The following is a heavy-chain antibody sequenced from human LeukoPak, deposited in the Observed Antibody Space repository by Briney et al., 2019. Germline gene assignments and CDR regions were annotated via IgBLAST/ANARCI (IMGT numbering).Heavy chain of an antibody. CDR1: GFTFSSYA. CDR2: ISGSGGST. V-gene: IGHV3-23*01. J-gene: IGHJ4*02. CDR3: AKETYYDSSGYYPKYDY. D-gene: IGHD3-22*01. Sequence: GGSLRLSCAASGFTFSSYAMSWVRQAPGKGLEWVSAISGSGGSTYYADSVKGRFTISRDNSKNTLYLQMNSLRAEDTAVYYCAKETYYDSSGYYPKYDYWGQGTLVTVSS.